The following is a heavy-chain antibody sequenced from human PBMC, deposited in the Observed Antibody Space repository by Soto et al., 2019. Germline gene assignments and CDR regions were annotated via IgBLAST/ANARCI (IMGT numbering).Heavy chain of an antibody. D-gene: IGHD2-8*02. J-gene: IGHJ6*02. CDR3: AKRGRTEPTMEAYYGMDV. CDR1: GFVFSNYG. V-gene: IGHV3-30*18. CDR2: ISYDGSNK. Sequence: QVQLVESGGGVVQPGRSLRLSCAASGFVFSNYGMHWVRQAQGTGLEWVAVISYDGSNKYYADSVKGRFTISRDNPKNTLYLQVSSLRSDDTAVYYCAKRGRTEPTMEAYYGMDVWGQGTTVIVSS.